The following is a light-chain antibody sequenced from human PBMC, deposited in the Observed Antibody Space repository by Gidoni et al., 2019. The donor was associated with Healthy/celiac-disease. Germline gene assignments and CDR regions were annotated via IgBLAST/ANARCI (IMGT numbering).Light chain of an antibody. CDR3: QSYDSSLSAYVV. J-gene: IGLJ2*01. Sequence: QSVLTQPPSVSGAPGQRVTISCTGSSSNIGAGYDVHGYQQLPGTAPKLLIYGNSNRPSGVPYRFSGSKSGTSASLAITGLQAEDEADYYCQSYDSSLSAYVVFGGGTKLTVL. V-gene: IGLV1-40*01. CDR1: SSNIGAGYD. CDR2: GNS.